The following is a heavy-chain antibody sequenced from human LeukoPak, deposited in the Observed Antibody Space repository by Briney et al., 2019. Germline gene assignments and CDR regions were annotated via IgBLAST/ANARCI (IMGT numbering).Heavy chain of an antibody. V-gene: IGHV4-39*01. J-gene: IGHJ4*02. D-gene: IGHD6-13*01. CDR1: GGSISSSSYY. CDR2: IYYSGST. CDR3: ARVYSSSWFFDY. Sequence: PSETLSLTCTVSGGSISSSSYYWGWIRQPPGKGLEWIVSIYYSGSTYYNPSLKSRVTISVNTSKNQFPLKLSSVTAADTAVYYCARVYSSSWFFDYWGQGTLVTVSS.